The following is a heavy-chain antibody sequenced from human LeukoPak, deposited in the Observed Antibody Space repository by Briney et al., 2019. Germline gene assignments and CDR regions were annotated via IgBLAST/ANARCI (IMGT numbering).Heavy chain of an antibody. CDR3: AKFEGATIPGWFNDY. D-gene: IGHD6-19*01. CDR2: ISGSGGST. Sequence: GGSLRLSCAASGFTFSSYAMSWVRQAPGKGPEWVSAISGSGGSTYYADSVKGRFTISRDNSKNTLYLQMNSLRTEDTAVYFCAKFEGATIPGWFNDYWGQGILVTVSS. V-gene: IGHV3-23*01. CDR1: GFTFSSYA. J-gene: IGHJ4*02.